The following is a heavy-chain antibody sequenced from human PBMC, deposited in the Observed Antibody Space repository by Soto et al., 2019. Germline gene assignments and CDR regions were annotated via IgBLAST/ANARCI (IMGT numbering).Heavy chain of an antibody. CDR1: GGTFSSYA. CDR2: SIPIFGKA. J-gene: IGHJ4*02. D-gene: IGHD6-19*01. Sequence: ASSVKVSCKASGGTFSSYAISWVRQAPGRGLEWVGGSIPIFGKANYAQKIQGRVTITADESTSTAYKEQSSLRSEDTAVYYWARDLDNSGAQGFDYWGQGTLVTVSS. V-gene: IGHV1-69*13. CDR3: ARDLDNSGAQGFDY.